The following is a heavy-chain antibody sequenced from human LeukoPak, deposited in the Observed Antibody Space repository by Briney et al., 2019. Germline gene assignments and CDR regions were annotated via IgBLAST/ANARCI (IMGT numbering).Heavy chain of an antibody. J-gene: IGHJ4*02. CDR1: GGSYSSTSYY. D-gene: IGHD3-22*01. CDR3: ARLTFYYDGSGYYFDY. V-gene: IGHV4-39*01. CDR2: ISHTGST. Sequence: SETLSLTCTVPGGSYSSTSYYWAWIRQPPGKGLEWIGSISHTGSTYYNPPLKSRVTISVDTSKNQFSLRLSSVTAADTAVHYCARLTFYYDGSGYYFDYWGQGTLVTVSS.